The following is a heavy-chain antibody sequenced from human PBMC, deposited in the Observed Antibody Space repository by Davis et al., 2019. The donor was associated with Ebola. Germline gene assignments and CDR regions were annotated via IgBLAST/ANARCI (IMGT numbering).Heavy chain of an antibody. Sequence: PSETLSLTCTVSGGSLNSLTDYWTWIRQSPGKGLEWIGNVHYGGRTSYNPSLEGRVTISLETSSNQFSLNMTSLTAAETATYYCARLKVSLSLTNFWSGYYNGWFDPWGQGTQVTVSS. CDR1: GGSLNSLTDY. CDR2: VHYGGRT. V-gene: IGHV4-39*07. J-gene: IGHJ5*02. D-gene: IGHD3-3*01. CDR3: ARLKVSLSLTNFWSGYYNGWFDP.